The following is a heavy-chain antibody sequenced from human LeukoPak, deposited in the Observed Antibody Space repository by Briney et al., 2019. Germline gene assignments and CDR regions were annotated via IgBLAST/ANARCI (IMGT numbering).Heavy chain of an antibody. J-gene: IGHJ4*02. CDR2: ISSSSSYI. CDR1: GFTFSSYS. Sequence: GGSLILSCAASGFTFSSYSMNWVRQAPGKGLEWVSSISSSSSYIYYADSVKGRFTISRDNAKNSLYLQMNSLRAEDTAVYYCASWLRLGGGTLDYWGQGTLVTVSS. D-gene: IGHD5-12*01. CDR3: ASWLRLGGGTLDY. V-gene: IGHV3-21*01.